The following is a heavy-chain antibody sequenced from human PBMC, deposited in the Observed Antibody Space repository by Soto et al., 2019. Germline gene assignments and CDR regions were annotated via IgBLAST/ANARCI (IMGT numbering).Heavy chain of an antibody. D-gene: IGHD3-3*01. V-gene: IGHV4-59*01. CDR3: ARVGVVGEYYYYYMDV. CDR2: IYYSGST. CDR1: GGSISSYY. Sequence: QVQLQESGPGLVKPSETLSLTCTVSGGSISSYYWSWIRQPPGKGLEWIGYIYYSGSTNYNPSLKSRVTISVDTSKNQFSLKLSSVTAADTAVYYCARVGVVGEYYYYYMDVWGKGTTVTVSS. J-gene: IGHJ6*03.